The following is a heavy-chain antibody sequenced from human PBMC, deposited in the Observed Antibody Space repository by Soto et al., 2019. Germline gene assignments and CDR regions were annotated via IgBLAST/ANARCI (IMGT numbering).Heavy chain of an antibody. CDR1: GGTFSSFT. CDR3: AKDRRADWESYYYYAMDV. D-gene: IGHD1-26*01. Sequence: QVQLAQSGAEVKKPGSSVKVSCKASGGTFSSFTISWVRQAPGQGLEWMGGIIPIYDTANYAQKVQGRVTITADASTRTAYMELSSLRSEDTAVYYCAKDRRADWESYYYYAMDVWGQGTTVTVSS. V-gene: IGHV1-69*01. J-gene: IGHJ6*02. CDR2: IIPIYDTA.